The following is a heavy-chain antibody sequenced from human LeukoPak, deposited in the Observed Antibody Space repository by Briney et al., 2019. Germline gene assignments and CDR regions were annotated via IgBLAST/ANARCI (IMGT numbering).Heavy chain of an antibody. D-gene: IGHD4-11*01. V-gene: IGHV1-69*02. CDR1: GGTFSSYT. CDR2: IIPILGIA. Sequence: ASVKVSCKASGGTFSSYTISWVRQAPGQGLEWMGRIIPILGIANYAQKFQGRVTITADKSTSTAYMELSSLRSEDTAVYYCARGEMHDYRIDYWGQGTLVTVSS. CDR3: ARGEMHDYRIDY. J-gene: IGHJ4*02.